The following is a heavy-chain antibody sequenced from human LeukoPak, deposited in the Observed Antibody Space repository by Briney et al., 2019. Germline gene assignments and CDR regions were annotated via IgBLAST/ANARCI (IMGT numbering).Heavy chain of an antibody. V-gene: IGHV3-13*01. Sequence: GGSLRLSCAASGFTFSSYDMHWVRHATGKGLEWVSAIGVAANTFYSGSVKGRFTISRENAKNSLYLLMSSLRAEDTAVYYCARGRPHGNDYWGQGTLVTVSS. CDR3: ARGRPHGNDY. CDR2: IGVAANT. CDR1: GFTFSSYD. J-gene: IGHJ4*02. D-gene: IGHD4-23*01.